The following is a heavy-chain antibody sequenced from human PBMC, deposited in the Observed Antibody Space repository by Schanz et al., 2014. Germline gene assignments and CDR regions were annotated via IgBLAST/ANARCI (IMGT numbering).Heavy chain of an antibody. Sequence: VQLVESGGGVVQPGKSLRLSCAASGFVFGDYYMTWIRQAPGKGLEWLSYISDSGTYTNYADSVKGRFTISRDNSKNTLYLQMNSLRAEDTAVYFCAKIERNEDWGQGTLVTVSS. CDR1: GFVFGDYY. D-gene: IGHD1-1*01. CDR3: AKIERNED. CDR2: ISDSGTYT. V-gene: IGHV3-11*05. J-gene: IGHJ4*02.